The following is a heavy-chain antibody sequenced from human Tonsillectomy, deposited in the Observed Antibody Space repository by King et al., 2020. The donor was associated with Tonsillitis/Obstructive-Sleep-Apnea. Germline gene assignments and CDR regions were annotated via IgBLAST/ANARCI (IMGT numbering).Heavy chain of an antibody. J-gene: IGHJ4*02. D-gene: IGHD2-15*01. CDR3: ARDTGRGISPFGC. Sequence: EVQLVESGGGLVQPGGSLRLSCAASGFTFSSYSMNWVRQAPGRGLEWVSYISSSSSTIYYADSVKGRFTVSRDNAKNSHYLQMNSLRDEDTAVYYCARDTGRGISPFGCWGQGTLVTVSS. CDR2: ISSSSSTI. CDR1: GFTFSSYS. V-gene: IGHV3-48*02.